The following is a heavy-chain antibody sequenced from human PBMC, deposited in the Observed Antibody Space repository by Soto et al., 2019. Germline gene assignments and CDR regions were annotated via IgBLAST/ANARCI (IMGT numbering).Heavy chain of an antibody. CDR3: ARGGHGSGSYHYYGMDV. CDR1: GGSISSYY. J-gene: IGHJ6*02. D-gene: IGHD3-10*01. CDR2: IYYSGST. Sequence: QVQLQESGPGLVKPSETLSLTCTVSGGSISSYYWRWIRQPPGKGLEWIGYIYYSGSTNYNPSLKSRLTISVDTSKTQFALNLSSVTAADTAVYYCARGGHGSGSYHYYGMDVWGHGTTVTVSS. V-gene: IGHV4-59*01.